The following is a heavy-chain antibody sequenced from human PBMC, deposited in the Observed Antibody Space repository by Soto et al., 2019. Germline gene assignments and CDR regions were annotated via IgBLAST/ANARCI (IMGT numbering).Heavy chain of an antibody. D-gene: IGHD4-4*01. J-gene: IGHJ4*02. Sequence: QVQLQESGPGLVKPSETLSLTCTVSGDSMSSYYWSWIRQPPGKGLEWIGYIYYSGSTTYNPSLRSRVTMSVDTSKNQFSLRLSSVTVADTAVYYCARAKSNYQTFDHWGQGSQVTVSS. CDR1: GDSMSSYY. CDR2: IYYSGST. CDR3: ARAKSNYQTFDH. V-gene: IGHV4-59*01.